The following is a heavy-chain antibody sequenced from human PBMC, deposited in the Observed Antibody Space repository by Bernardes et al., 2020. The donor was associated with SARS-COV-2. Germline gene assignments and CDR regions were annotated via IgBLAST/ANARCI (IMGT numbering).Heavy chain of an antibody. V-gene: IGHV3-11*01. CDR2: IISSGTTT. CDR3: ARTRTTYGMDV. CDR1: GFSFSDYY. J-gene: IGHJ6*02. Sequence: GGSLRLSCAASGFSFSDYYMSWIRQAPGKGLEWVSYIISSGTTTYYADSVKGRFTISRDNAKKSLYLQMNSLRAEDTAVYYCARTRTTYGMDVWGQGTTVTVSS. D-gene: IGHD1-1*01.